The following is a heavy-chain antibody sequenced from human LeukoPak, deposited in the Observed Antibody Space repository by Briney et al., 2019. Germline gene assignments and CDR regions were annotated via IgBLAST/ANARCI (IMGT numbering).Heavy chain of an antibody. CDR1: GGSFSGYY. D-gene: IGHD3-22*01. V-gene: IGHV4-4*07. CDR2: IYTSGST. CDR3: ARESPPTAMYYYDSSGYYLTLFDY. J-gene: IGHJ4*02. Sequence: PSETLSLTCAVYGGSFSGYYWSWIRQPAGKGLEWIGRIYTSGSTNYNPSLKSRVTISVDTSKNQFSLKLSSVTAADTAVYYCARESPPTAMYYYDSSGYYLTLFDYWGQGTLVTVSS.